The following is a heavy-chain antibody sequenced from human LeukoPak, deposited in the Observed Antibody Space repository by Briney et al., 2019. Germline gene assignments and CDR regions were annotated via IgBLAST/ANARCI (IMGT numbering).Heavy chain of an antibody. V-gene: IGHV3-48*02. CDR3: ARETYYDSWSGYYPNEDGMDV. CDR1: GFTFSSYS. D-gene: IGHD3-3*01. J-gene: IGHJ6*02. CDR2: ISSSSSTI. Sequence: GGSLRLSCAASGFTFSSYSMNWVRQAPGKGLEWVSYISSSSSTIYYADSVKGRFTISRDNAKNSLYLQMNSLRDEDTAVYYCARETYYDSWSGYYPNEDGMDVWGQGTTVTVSS.